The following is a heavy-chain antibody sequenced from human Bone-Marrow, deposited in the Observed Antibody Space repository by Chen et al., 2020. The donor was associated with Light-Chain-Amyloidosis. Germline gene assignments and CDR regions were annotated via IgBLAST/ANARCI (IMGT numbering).Heavy chain of an antibody. V-gene: IGHV3-53*01. CDR3: ATLDTYGYHFDS. Sequence: RLSCAVSGFTVTGNYMGWVRQAPGKGLEWVSVIYSGGFTYYADSVEGRFTISRDHSKNTLFLQMNSLRAEDTAVYYCATLDTYGYHFDSWGQGTLVTVSS. J-gene: IGHJ4*02. D-gene: IGHD5-18*01. CDR2: IYSGGFT. CDR1: GFTVTGNY.